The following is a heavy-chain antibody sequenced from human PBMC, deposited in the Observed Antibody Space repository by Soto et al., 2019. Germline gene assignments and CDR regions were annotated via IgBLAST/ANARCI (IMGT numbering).Heavy chain of an antibody. V-gene: IGHV3-64*04. CDR1: GFTFSSYA. J-gene: IGHJ6*02. CDR3: GRDCYDSSGLRHYYRMDL. D-gene: IGHD3-22*01. CDR2: ISSNRGTA. Sequence: PGASLRLSCSASGFTFSSYAMHWVRQALGKGLEYVSAISSNRGTAYYGGSVKGRFTISRDNSKNTLYLQVNSLRAEDTAVYYCGRDCYDSSGLRHYYRMDLCGLGTTVTVA.